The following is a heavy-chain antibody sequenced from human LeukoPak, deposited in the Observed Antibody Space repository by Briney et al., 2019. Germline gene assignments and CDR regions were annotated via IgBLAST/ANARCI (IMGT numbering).Heavy chain of an antibody. CDR1: GGTFSSYA. V-gene: IGHV1-69*13. D-gene: IGHD3-3*01. CDR3: ARNLRFLEWLLDY. J-gene: IGHJ4*02. Sequence: SVKVSCKASGGTFSSYAISWVRQAPGQGLEWMGGIIPIFGTANYAQKFPGRVTITADESTSTAYMELSSLRSEDTAVYYCARNLRFLEWLLDYWGQGTLVTVSS. CDR2: IIPIFGTA.